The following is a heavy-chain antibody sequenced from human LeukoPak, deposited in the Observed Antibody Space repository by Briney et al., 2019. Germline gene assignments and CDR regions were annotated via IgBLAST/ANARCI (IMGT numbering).Heavy chain of an antibody. V-gene: IGHV3-23*01. CDR3: AAGKPTPGHY. Sequence: GGSLRLSCAASGFTLSSYAMYWVRQAPGKGLEWVSAISSSGGNTYYADSVKGRFTISRDSSKNTLYLQMNSLRAEDTGVYYCAAGKPTPGHYWGQGTLVTVSS. CDR2: ISSSGGNT. CDR1: GFTLSSYA. J-gene: IGHJ4*02.